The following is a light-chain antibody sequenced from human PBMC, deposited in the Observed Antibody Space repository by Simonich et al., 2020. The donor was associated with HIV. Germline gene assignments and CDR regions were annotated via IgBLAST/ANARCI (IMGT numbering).Light chain of an antibody. V-gene: IGKV3-20*01. CDR3: QQYGSSPFT. CDR2: GAS. CDR1: QSISNN. Sequence: EIVMTQFPATLSVSPGERATLSCRASQSISNNLAWYQQKPGQAPRLLIYGASSRATGIPDRFSGSGSGTDFTLTISRLEPEDFAVYYCQQYGSSPFTFGPGTKVDIK. J-gene: IGKJ3*01.